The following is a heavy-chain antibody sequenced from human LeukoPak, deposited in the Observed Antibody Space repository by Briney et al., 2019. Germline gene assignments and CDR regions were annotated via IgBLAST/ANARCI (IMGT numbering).Heavy chain of an antibody. D-gene: IGHD3-3*01. CDR2: INPNSGGT. CDR3: ARVVGHDFWSGYSDY. J-gene: IGHJ4*02. CDR1: GYTFTGYY. V-gene: IGHV1-2*02. Sequence: GASVKVSCKASGYTFTGYYMHWVRQAPGQGLEWMGWINPNSGGTNYAQKFQGRVTMTRDTSISTAYMELSRLRSDDTAVYYCARVVGHDFWSGYSDYWGQGTLVTVSS.